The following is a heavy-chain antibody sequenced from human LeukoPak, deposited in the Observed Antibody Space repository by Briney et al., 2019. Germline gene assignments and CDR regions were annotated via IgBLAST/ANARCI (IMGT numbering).Heavy chain of an antibody. J-gene: IGHJ6*02. D-gene: IGHD2-21*02. CDR2: ISYDGSNT. CDR1: GFTFSTYI. V-gene: IGHV3-30-3*01. CDR3: ARALPVYCGGDCPRAYYYYGMDA. Sequence: GGSLRLSCVASGFTFSTYIMHWVRQAPGKGLEWVAVISYDGSNTYYADSVKGRFTISRDNSKNTLYLQMNSLRAEDTAVYYCARALPVYCGGDCPRAYYYYGMDAWGQETTVTVSS.